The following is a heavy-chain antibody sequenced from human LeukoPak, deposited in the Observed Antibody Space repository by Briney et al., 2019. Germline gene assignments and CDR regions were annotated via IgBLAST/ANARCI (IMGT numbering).Heavy chain of an antibody. CDR3: ARTPGGGYFDY. CDR1: GGSISSSSYY. Sequence: SETLSLTCTVSGGSISSSSYYWGWIRQPPGKGLKWIGSIYYSGSTYYNPSLKSRVTISVDTSKNQFSLKLSSVTAADTAVYYCARTPGGGYFDYWGQGTLVTVSS. CDR2: IYYSGST. D-gene: IGHD3-16*01. V-gene: IGHV4-39*07. J-gene: IGHJ4*02.